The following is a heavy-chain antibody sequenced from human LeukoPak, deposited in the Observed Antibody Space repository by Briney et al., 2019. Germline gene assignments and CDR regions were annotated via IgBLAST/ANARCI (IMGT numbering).Heavy chain of an antibody. CDR1: GFIFDNYA. Sequence: GGSLRLSCAASGFIFDNYAMHWVRQAPGKGPEWLSLIRGDANTRYYGDSMKGRITISRDNSKNSLYLHMNSLRTEDTALYYCAKDIGTGWDLDYWGQGTLVTVSS. D-gene: IGHD1-26*01. CDR2: IRGDANTR. CDR3: AKDIGTGWDLDY. J-gene: IGHJ4*02. V-gene: IGHV3-43*02.